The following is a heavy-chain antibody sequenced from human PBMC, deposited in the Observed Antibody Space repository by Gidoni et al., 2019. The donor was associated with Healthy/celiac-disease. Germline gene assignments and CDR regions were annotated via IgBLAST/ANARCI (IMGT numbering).Heavy chain of an antibody. J-gene: IGHJ6*02. V-gene: IGHV1-69*06. CDR1: GGTFSSYA. CDR2: IIPIFGTA. D-gene: IGHD3-22*01. CDR3: ARYYYDSSGYSLYYYYGMDV. Sequence: QVQLVQSGAEVKKPGSSVKVSCKASGGTFSSYAISWVRQAPGQGLEWMGGIIPIFGTANYAKKFQGRVTITADKSTSTAYMELSSLRSEDTAVYYCARYYYDSSGYSLYYYYGMDVWGQGTTVTVSS.